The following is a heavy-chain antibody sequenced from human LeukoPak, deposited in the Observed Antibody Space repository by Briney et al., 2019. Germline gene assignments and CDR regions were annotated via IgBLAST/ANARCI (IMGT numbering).Heavy chain of an antibody. CDR2: IRSKTNTYAT. V-gene: IGHV3-73*01. D-gene: IGHD2-15*01. CDR3: AREVVSIPSYFDS. CDR1: GFTFSGSS. J-gene: IGHJ4*02. Sequence: HPGGSLRLSCAASGFTFSGSSIHWVRQASGQGLEWVGRIRSKTNTYATAYAASVKGRFTISRDDSKNTAYLQMNGLKTEDTAVYYCAREVVSIPSYFDSWGQGTLVTVSS.